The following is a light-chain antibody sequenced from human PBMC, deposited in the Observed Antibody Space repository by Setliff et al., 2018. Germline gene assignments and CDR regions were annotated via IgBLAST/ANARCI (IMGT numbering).Light chain of an antibody. Sequence: QSALAQRPSASGSPGQSVTISCTGTSSDVGGYNYVSWYQQHPGKALKLMIYEVSKRPSGVPDRFSGSKSGNTASLTVSGLQAEDEADYYCSSYAGSNNPYVFGTGTKVTVL. CDR3: SSYAGSNNPYV. CDR1: SSDVGGYNY. V-gene: IGLV2-8*01. J-gene: IGLJ1*01. CDR2: EVS.